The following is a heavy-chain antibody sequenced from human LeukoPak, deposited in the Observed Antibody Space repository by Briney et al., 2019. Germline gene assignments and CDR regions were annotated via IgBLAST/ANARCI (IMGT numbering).Heavy chain of an antibody. V-gene: IGHV3-7*01. D-gene: IGHD3-22*01. Sequence: GGSLRLSCAASGFTFSSYWMSWVRQAPGKGLEWVANIKQDGSEKYYVDSVKGRFTISRDNAKNSLYLQMNSLRAEDTAVYYCARDMTYYYDSSGYPLLDYWGRGTLVTVSS. CDR1: GFTFSSYW. J-gene: IGHJ4*02. CDR3: ARDMTYYYDSSGYPLLDY. CDR2: IKQDGSEK.